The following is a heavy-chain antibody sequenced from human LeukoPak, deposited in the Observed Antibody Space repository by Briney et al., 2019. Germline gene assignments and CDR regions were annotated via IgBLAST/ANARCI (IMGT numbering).Heavy chain of an antibody. D-gene: IGHD6-19*01. CDR2: INANTGNP. CDR1: GYTFTSYA. V-gene: IGHV7-4-1*02. Sequence: ASVKVSCKASGYTFTSYAMNWVRQAPGQGLEWMGWINANTGNPTYAQGFTGRFVFSLDTSVSTAYLQISSLKAEDTAVYYCAREQAGTGGNWFDPWGQGTLVTVSS. J-gene: IGHJ5*02. CDR3: AREQAGTGGNWFDP.